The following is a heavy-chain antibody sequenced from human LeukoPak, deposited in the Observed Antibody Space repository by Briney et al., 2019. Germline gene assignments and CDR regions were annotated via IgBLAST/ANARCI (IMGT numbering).Heavy chain of an antibody. CDR1: GFTFSSYW. D-gene: IGHD4-11*01. J-gene: IGHJ4*02. V-gene: IGHV3-48*04. Sequence: GGSLRLSCAASGFTFSSYWMSWVRQAPGKGLEWVSYISSSGSTIYYADSVKGRFTISRDNAKNSLYLQMNSLRAEDTAVYYCASHPSYSNYNPRAYYFDYWGQGTLVTVSS. CDR2: ISSSGSTI. CDR3: ASHPSYSNYNPRAYYFDY.